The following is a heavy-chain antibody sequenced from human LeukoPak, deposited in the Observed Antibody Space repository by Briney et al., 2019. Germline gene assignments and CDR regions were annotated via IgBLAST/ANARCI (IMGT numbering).Heavy chain of an antibody. D-gene: IGHD3-22*01. CDR2: ISFGGGSR. CDR1: GFSFSNYA. V-gene: IGHV3-23*01. J-gene: IGHJ4*02. Sequence: GGSLRLSCAASGFSFSNYAMSWVREALGKGLERVSLISFGGGSRYYTDSVEGRFTISRDTSQNTLSLQMNSLGAVDTDVYDCAKSVARGYYGGGYFFDSWGQGTPVTVSS. CDR3: AKSVARGYYGGGYFFDS.